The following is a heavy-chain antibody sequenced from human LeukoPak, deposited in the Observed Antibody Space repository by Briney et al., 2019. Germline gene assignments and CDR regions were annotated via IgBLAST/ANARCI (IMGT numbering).Heavy chain of an antibody. D-gene: IGHD3-9*01. CDR2: IYYSGST. CDR1: SGSMSSRIYY. Sequence: SETLSLTCTVCSGSMSSRIYYWGWIRQPPGKGLELIGSIYYSGSTYYNPSLKSRVTISIDTSKNHFSLKLSSVTAADTAVYYCASWYYDILAGYYFGYFQHWGQGTLVTVSS. J-gene: IGHJ1*01. CDR3: ASWYYDILAGYYFGYFQH. V-gene: IGHV4-39*02.